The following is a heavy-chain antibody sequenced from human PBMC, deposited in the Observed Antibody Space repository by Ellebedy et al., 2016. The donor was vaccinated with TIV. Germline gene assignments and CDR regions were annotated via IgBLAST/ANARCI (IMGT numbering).Heavy chain of an antibody. CDR3: AKLGHRATPDDS. Sequence: GESLKISCQGSAYSFINYWIVRVRQMPGRGLEWMGIIDLSDSDTRYSPSFQGQVTISADRSVTTAYLQFNSLNPSDTAVYYCAKLGHRATPDDSWGQGTLVTVSS. V-gene: IGHV5-51*01. D-gene: IGHD1-14*01. CDR1: AYSFINYW. CDR2: IDLSDSDT. J-gene: IGHJ4*02.